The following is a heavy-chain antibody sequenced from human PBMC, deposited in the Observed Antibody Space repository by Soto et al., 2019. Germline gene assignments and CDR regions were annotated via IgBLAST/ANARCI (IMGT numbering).Heavy chain of an antibody. CDR1: GFSLSNARMG. D-gene: IGHD3-10*01. CDR2: IFSNDEK. V-gene: IGHV2-26*01. CDR3: PRLEEGVIKYSY. Sequence: QVTLKESGPVLVKPTETLTLTCTVSGFSLSNARMGVSWIRQPPGEALEWLAHIFSNDEKSYSTSLKSRLTISKDTTKGQVVLTMTNMDPVDTATYYCPRLEEGVIKYSYWGQGTLVTVSS. J-gene: IGHJ4*02.